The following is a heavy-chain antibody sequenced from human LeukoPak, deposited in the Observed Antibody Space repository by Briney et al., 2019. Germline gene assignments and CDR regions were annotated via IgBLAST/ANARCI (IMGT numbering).Heavy chain of an antibody. Sequence: SETLSLTCTVSGGSISSGSYYWSWIRQPAGKGLEWIGRIYTRGSTNYNPSLKSRVTISVDTSKDQFSLKLSSVTAADTAVYYCARDGSYSSSWYGGFYYYYYMDVWGKGTTVTVSS. D-gene: IGHD6-13*01. CDR2: IYTRGST. CDR3: ARDGSYSSSWYGGFYYYYYMDV. CDR1: GGSISSGSYY. J-gene: IGHJ6*03. V-gene: IGHV4-61*02.